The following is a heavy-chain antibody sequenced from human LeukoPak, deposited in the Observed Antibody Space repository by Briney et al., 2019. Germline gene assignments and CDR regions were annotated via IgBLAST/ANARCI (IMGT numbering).Heavy chain of an antibody. D-gene: IGHD5-12*01. J-gene: IGHJ5*02. CDR3: AKDRGYEVVFDP. V-gene: IGHV3-48*03. CDR2: ISSSGSTI. Sequence: GGSLRLSCAASGFTFSSYEMNWVRQAPGKGLEWVSYISSSGSTIYYADSVKGRFTISRDNAKNSLYLQMNSLRIEDTALYYCAKDRGYEVVFDPWGQGTLVAVSS. CDR1: GFTFSSYE.